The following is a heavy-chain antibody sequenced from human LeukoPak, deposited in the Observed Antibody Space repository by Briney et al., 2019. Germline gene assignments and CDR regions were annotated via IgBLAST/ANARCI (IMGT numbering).Heavy chain of an antibody. CDR3: ASSVRGGAYGMDV. J-gene: IGHJ6*02. CDR2: IYSGGSI. D-gene: IGHD3-10*01. Sequence: GGSLRLSCAASGFTVSSNYMSWVRQAPGKGLEWVSVIYSGGSIYYADSVKGRFTISRDNSKNTLYLQMNSLRAEDTAVYYCASSVRGGAYGMDVWGQGTTVTVSS. V-gene: IGHV3-66*01. CDR1: GFTVSSNY.